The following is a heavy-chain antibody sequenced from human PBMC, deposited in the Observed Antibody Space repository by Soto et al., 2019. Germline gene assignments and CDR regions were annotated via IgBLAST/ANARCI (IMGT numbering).Heavy chain of an antibody. J-gene: IGHJ6*02. CDR2: IHVSGST. CDR3: ARDGHGMDV. Sequence: PSETLSLTCTVSGGSVSSGSYQWTWIRQPPGKGLEWIGYIHVSGSTNHNPSLKGRVTMSIDTSKNQFSLKLSSVTAADTAVYYCARDGHGMDVWGQGTKVTVSS. V-gene: IGHV4-61*01. CDR1: GGSVSSGSYQ.